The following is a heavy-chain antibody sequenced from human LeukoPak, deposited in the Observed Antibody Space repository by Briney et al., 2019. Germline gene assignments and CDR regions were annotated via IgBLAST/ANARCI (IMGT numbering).Heavy chain of an antibody. Sequence: ASVKVSCKASGYSFTSSYMHWVRQAPGQRLQWVGIINPSGGTTSYAQKFQGRVTMTRDTSTSTVYMELSSLRSEDTAVYYCARDGGYCSGGSCQRLDNWFDPWGQGTLVTVSS. CDR2: INPSGGTT. CDR3: ARDGGYCSGGSCQRLDNWFDP. J-gene: IGHJ5*02. CDR1: GYSFTSSY. V-gene: IGHV1-46*01. D-gene: IGHD2-15*01.